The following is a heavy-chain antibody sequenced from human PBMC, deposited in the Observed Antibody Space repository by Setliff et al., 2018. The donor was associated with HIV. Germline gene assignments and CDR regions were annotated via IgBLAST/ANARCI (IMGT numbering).Heavy chain of an antibody. D-gene: IGHD6-13*01. CDR1: GDSSSSYY. Sequence: LSLTCTVSGDSSSSYYCNWIRQPAGKGLEWIGHMYISGSTNYNPSLKSRVTMSLDTSKNQFSLKLSSATAADTAIYYCARGSRSHGGMFGYWGQGTLVTVSS. J-gene: IGHJ4*02. CDR3: ARGSRSHGGMFGY. CDR2: MYISGST. V-gene: IGHV4-4*07.